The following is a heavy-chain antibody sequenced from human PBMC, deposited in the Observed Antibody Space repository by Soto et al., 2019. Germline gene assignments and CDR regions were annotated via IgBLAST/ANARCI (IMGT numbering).Heavy chain of an antibody. V-gene: IGHV4-59*01. CDR1: AGSITTYH. Sequence: PSETLSLPCIVSAGSITTYHWSWIRQLPEKGLEWMAYTSYTGSTNYNPSFPSRVTKSIDTSKNQLSLKMTSMTAADTAVYYCARDMHAGFTHCFDPWGQGTLVTVSS. D-gene: IGHD2-8*01. CDR3: ARDMHAGFTHCFDP. J-gene: IGHJ5*02. CDR2: TSYTGST.